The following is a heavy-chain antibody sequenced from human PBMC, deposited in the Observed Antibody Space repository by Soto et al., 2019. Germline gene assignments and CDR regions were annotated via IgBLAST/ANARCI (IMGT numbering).Heavy chain of an antibody. CDR3: AREGERITMVRGVIPYFDY. D-gene: IGHD3-10*01. V-gene: IGHV1-18*04. CDR1: GYTFTSYG. J-gene: IGHJ4*02. Sequence: GASVKVSCKASGYTFTSYGISWVRQAPGQGLEWMGWISAYNGNADYAQKLQGRVTMTTDTSTSTVYMELSSLRSEDTAVYYCAREGERITMVRGVIPYFDYWGQGTLVTVSS. CDR2: ISAYNGNA.